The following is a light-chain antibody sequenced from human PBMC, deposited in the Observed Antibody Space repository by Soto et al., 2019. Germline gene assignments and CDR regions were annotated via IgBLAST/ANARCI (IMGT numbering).Light chain of an antibody. J-gene: IGLJ3*02. CDR1: SSNIGAGYD. V-gene: IGLV1-40*01. Sequence: QSVLTQPPSVSGAPGQRVTISCTGSSSNIGAGYDVHWYQQLPGTAPKLLIYGNSNRPSGVPDRFSGSKSGTSASLAITGLQAEDEADYYCQSYDSILSVLVFGGGTKLTVL. CDR3: QSYDSILSVLV. CDR2: GNS.